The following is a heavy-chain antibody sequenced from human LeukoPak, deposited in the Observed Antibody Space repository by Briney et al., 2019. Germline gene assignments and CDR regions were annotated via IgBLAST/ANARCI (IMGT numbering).Heavy chain of an antibody. CDR3: ATLPSGDYATFDY. CDR2: VDPEDGET. J-gene: IGHJ4*02. D-gene: IGHD4-17*01. Sequence: VKISCKVSGYTFTDYYVHWVQQAPGKGLEWMGLVDPEDGETIYAEKFQGRVTINADTSTDTAYMELSSLRSEGTAVYYCATLPSGDYATFDYWGQGTLVTVSS. CDR1: GYTFTDYY. V-gene: IGHV1-69-2*01.